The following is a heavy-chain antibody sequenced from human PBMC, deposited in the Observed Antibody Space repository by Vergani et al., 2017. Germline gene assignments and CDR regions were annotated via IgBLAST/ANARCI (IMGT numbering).Heavy chain of an antibody. CDR3: ARDNIVVVPAATHDYYYYYMDV. J-gene: IGHJ6*03. D-gene: IGHD2-2*01. CDR1: GGSISSSSYY. V-gene: IGHV4-39*07. Sequence: QLQLQESGPGLVKPSETLSLTCTVSGGSISSSSYYWGWIRQPPGKGLEWIGSIYYSGSTYYNPSLKSRVTISVDTSKNQFSLKLSSVTAADTAVYYCARDNIVVVPAATHDYYYYYMDVWGKGTTVTVSS. CDR2: IYYSGST.